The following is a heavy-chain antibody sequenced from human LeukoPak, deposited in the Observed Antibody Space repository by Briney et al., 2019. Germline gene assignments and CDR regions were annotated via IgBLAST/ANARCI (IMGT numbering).Heavy chain of an antibody. J-gene: IGHJ4*02. V-gene: IGHV3-23*01. Sequence: PGGSLRLSCAASGFTFSSYAMSWVRQAPGKGLEWVSAISGSGGSTYYADSVKGRFTISRDNSKNTLYLQMNSLRAEDTAVYYCAKLSDRRSWYSYFDYWGQGTLVTVSS. CDR1: GFTFSSYA. CDR2: ISGSGGST. D-gene: IGHD6-13*01. CDR3: AKLSDRRSWYSYFDY.